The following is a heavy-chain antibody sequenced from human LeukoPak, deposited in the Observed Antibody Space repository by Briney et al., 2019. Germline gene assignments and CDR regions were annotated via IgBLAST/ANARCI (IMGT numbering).Heavy chain of an antibody. V-gene: IGHV3-53*01. Sequence: GGSLRLSCAASGFTVSSNYMTWVRQAPGKGLEWVSVLYSGGGAYYADSVKGRFTISRDNSKNTLYLQMNSLRAEDTAVYYYARVEGNLWLWGQGTLVTVSS. CDR1: GFTVSSNY. CDR2: LYSGGGA. CDR3: ARVEGNLWL. D-gene: IGHD2/OR15-2a*01. J-gene: IGHJ4*02.